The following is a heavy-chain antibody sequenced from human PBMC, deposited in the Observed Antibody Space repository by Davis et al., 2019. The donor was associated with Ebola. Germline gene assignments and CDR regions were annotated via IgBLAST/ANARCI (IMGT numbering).Heavy chain of an antibody. CDR2: ISSSSSYI. CDR3: ARGHSSSWYRYYYGMDV. J-gene: IGHJ6*02. Sequence: GESLKISCAASGFTFSSYSMNWVRQAPGKGLEWVSSISSSSSYIYYADSVKGRFTISRDNAKHTLYLQMNSLRAEDTAVYYCARGHSSSWYRYYYGMDVWGQGTTVTVSS. D-gene: IGHD6-13*01. V-gene: IGHV3-21*01. CDR1: GFTFSSYS.